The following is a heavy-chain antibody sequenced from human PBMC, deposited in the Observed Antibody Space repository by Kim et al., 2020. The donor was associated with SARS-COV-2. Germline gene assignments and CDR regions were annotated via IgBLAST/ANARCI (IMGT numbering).Heavy chain of an antibody. CDR3: AKDLRGPHARYFDV. Sequence: GGSLRLSCAASGFTFRYYAVTWVRQAPGKGLEWVSAISGSGDSTYYADSVKGRFTISRDNSKNTLYLQMNSLTAEDTALYYCAKDLRGPHARYFDVWGQGTLVTVSS. CDR1: GFTFRYYA. J-gene: IGHJ4*02. CDR2: ISGSGDST. V-gene: IGHV3-23*01. D-gene: IGHD4-17*01.